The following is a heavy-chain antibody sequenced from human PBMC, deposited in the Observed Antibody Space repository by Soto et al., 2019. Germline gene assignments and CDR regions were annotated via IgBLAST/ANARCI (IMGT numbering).Heavy chain of an antibody. J-gene: IGHJ4*02. CDR3: AKDGDGLGYSSGWYGY. Sequence: EVQLLESGGGLVQPGGSLRLSCAASGFTFSSYAMSWVRQAPGKGLEWVSAISGSGGSTYYADSVKGRFTISRDNSKNTLYLQMNSLRAEDTAVYYCAKDGDGLGYSSGWYGYWGQGTLVTVSS. V-gene: IGHV3-23*01. D-gene: IGHD6-19*01. CDR2: ISGSGGST. CDR1: GFTFSSYA.